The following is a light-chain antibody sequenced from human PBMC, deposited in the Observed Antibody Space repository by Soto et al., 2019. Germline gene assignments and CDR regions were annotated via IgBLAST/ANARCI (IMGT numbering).Light chain of an antibody. V-gene: IGKV1-39*01. CDR1: QSIGKH. CDR2: YVS. Sequence: DIQLTQSPSFLSASVGDRVTITCRASQSIGKHLNWYQQKPGKAPKFLIYYVSNLQSGVPSRFSGSGSGTDFTLTIDSLQPEDFATYYCQQGYTSSITFGQGTRLEIK. J-gene: IGKJ5*01. CDR3: QQGYTSSIT.